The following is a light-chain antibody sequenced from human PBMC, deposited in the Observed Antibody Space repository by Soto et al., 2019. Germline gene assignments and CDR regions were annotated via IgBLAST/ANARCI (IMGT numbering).Light chain of an antibody. CDR2: KTS. V-gene: IGKV1-5*03. CDR3: QQYYTMYT. Sequence: DIPMTQSPSTLSASVGDRVTITCRASQSIDNWLAWYQQKPGKDPKLLIYKTSSLGSGVPSRFSVSASGTEFTLTISSLQPDDFATYFCQQYYTMYTFGRGTKLEIK. J-gene: IGKJ2*01. CDR1: QSIDNW.